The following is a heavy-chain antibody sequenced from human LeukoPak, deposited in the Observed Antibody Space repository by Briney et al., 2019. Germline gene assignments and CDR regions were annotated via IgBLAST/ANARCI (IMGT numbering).Heavy chain of an antibody. V-gene: IGHV3-30*02. Sequence: GGSLTLSFAASGFTYSRYGLQCVPAAPGKRLEWVVFIHDDGNNQYYAHPVKGRFTITRDNSKNTLYLQMNSLRAEDTAVYYCAKDRSIAAAGGYFDYWGQGTLVTVSS. CDR3: AKDRSIAAAGGYFDY. CDR2: IHDDGNNQ. CDR1: GFTYSRYG. D-gene: IGHD6-13*01. J-gene: IGHJ4*02.